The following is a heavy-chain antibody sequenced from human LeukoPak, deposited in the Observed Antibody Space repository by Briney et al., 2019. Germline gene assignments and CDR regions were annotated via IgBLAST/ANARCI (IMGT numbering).Heavy chain of an antibody. J-gene: IGHJ4*02. V-gene: IGHV3-21*01. Sequence: GGSLRLSCAASGFTFSSYSMTWVRQAPGKGLEWVSSISSSSSYIYYADSVKGRFTISRDNAKNSLYLQMNSLRAEDTAVYYCARDAYYDFWSGYYDYWGQGTLVTVSS. CDR2: ISSSSSYI. CDR3: ARDAYYDFWSGYYDY. D-gene: IGHD3-3*01. CDR1: GFTFSSYS.